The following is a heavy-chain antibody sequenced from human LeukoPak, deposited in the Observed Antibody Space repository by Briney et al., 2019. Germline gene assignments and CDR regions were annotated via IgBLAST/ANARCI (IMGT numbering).Heavy chain of an antibody. J-gene: IGHJ4*02. CDR3: AKDFRAESPYDPSNFDY. D-gene: IGHD5-12*01. V-gene: IGHV3-30*18. CDR1: GFTFSSYA. Sequence: GGSLRLSCAASGFTFSSYAMSWVRQAPGKGLEWVAVISYDGSNKYYADSAKGRFTITRDNSKNTLYLQMNSLRAEDTAVYYCAKDFRAESPYDPSNFDYWGQGTLVTVSS. CDR2: ISYDGSNK.